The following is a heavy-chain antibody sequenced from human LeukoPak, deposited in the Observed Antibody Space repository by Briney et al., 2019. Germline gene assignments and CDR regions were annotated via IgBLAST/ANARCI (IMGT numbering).Heavy chain of an antibody. CDR2: IYYSGST. CDR3: ARPELLWGAFDI. Sequence: PSETLSLTCAVSGGSISSYYWSWIRQPPGKGLEWIGYIYYSGSTNYNPSLKSRVTISVDTSKNQFSLKLSSVTAADTAVYYCARPELLWGAFDIWGQGTMVTVSS. CDR1: GGSISSYY. D-gene: IGHD3-10*01. V-gene: IGHV4-59*08. J-gene: IGHJ3*02.